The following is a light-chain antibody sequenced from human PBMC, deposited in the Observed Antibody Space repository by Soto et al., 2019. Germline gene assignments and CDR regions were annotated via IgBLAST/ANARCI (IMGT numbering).Light chain of an antibody. CDR3: QQYNSYSPYT. Sequence: DIQMTQSPSTLSASVGDRVTITCRASQSISSWLAWYQQKPGKAPKLLIYKASSLESGVPSRSSGSESGTEFTLTISSLQPDDFATYYCQQYNSYSPYTFGQGTKLEIK. J-gene: IGKJ2*01. CDR2: KAS. V-gene: IGKV1-5*03. CDR1: QSISSW.